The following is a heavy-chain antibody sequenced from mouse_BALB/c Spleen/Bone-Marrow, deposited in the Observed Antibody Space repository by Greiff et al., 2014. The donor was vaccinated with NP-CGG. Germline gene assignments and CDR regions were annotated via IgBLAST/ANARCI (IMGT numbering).Heavy chain of an antibody. J-gene: IGHJ2*01. CDR2: ILPGSGST. V-gene: IGHV1-9*01. CDR3: ARLNYYGSLDY. Sequence: VQLQQSGAELMKPGASVKISCKATGYTFSSYWIEWVKQRPGHGLEWIGEILPGSGSTNYNEKFKGKDTFTADTSSNTAYMQLSSLTSEDSAVYYCARLNYYGSLDYWGQGTTLTVSS. D-gene: IGHD1-1*01. CDR1: GYTFSSYW.